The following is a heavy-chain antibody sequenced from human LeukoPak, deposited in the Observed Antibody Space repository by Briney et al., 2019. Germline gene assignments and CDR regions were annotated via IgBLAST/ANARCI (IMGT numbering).Heavy chain of an antibody. Sequence: GGSLRLSCAASGFTFSSYAMSWVRQAPGKGLEWVSAISGSGGSTYYADSVKGRFNISRDNSKNTLYLQMNSLRAEDTAVYYCAKYGRGRDSSGYYYFDYWGQGTLVTVSS. CDR3: AKYGRGRDSSGYYYFDY. CDR2: ISGSGGST. CDR1: GFTFSSYA. V-gene: IGHV3-23*01. D-gene: IGHD3-22*01. J-gene: IGHJ4*02.